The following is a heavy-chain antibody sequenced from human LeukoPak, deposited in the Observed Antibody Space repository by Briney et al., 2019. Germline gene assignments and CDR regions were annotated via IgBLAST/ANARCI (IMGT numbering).Heavy chain of an antibody. CDR2: INPDGRTT. CDR1: GFTFNTYW. J-gene: IGHJ4*02. D-gene: IGHD3-22*01. CDR3: AKVDGSGNSIFDY. Sequence: GSLRLSCAASGFTFNTYWMHWVRQAPGKGLVWVSRINPDGRTTNYADSVKGRFTISRDNAKNTLYLQMNSLRVEDTATYYCAKVDGSGNSIFDYWGQGTLVPVSS. V-gene: IGHV3-74*01.